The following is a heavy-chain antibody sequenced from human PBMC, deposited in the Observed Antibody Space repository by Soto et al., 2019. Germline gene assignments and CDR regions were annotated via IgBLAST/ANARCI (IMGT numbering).Heavy chain of an antibody. V-gene: IGHV3-7*05. Sequence: EVRLVESGGGLVQPGGSLRLSCAASVFTFSSDWMTWVRQAPGKGLEWVANIRKDGSKTSYLDSVRGRFTISRDNAQSSLYLQMDSLRAEDTALYYCANAVSPRNRSLYFDAFDIWGQGTMVTVSS. J-gene: IGHJ3*02. CDR3: ANAVSPRNRSLYFDAFDI. D-gene: IGHD6-13*01. CDR1: VFTFSSDW. CDR2: IRKDGSKT.